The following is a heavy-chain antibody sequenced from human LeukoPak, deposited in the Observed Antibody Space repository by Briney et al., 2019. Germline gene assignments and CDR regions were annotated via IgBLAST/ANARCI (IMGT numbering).Heavy chain of an antibody. CDR2: INPNSGGT. Sequence: GASVKVSCKTSGYTFTSYYIHWVRQAPGQGLEWMGRINPNSGGTNYAQKFQGRVTMTRDTSISTAYMELSRLRSDDTAVYYCALSWRIQLWKFDYWGQGTLVTVSS. J-gene: IGHJ4*02. CDR1: GYTFTSYY. CDR3: ALSWRIQLWKFDY. V-gene: IGHV1-2*06. D-gene: IGHD5-18*01.